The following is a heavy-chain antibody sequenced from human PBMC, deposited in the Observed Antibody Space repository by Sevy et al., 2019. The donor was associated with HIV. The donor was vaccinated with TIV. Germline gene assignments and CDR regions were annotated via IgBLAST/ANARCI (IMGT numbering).Heavy chain of an antibody. V-gene: IGHV1-2*02. CDR3: ASLGYCSAGSCPRI. D-gene: IGHD2-15*01. CDR2: VNPSSGGT. CDR1: GYTFTGYY. J-gene: IGHJ6*02. Sequence: ASMKVSCKASGYTFTGYYIYWVRQAPGQGLEWMGWVNPSSGGTNYAQRFQGRITMTRDTAISTAYLELSRLRSDDTAVYYCASLGYCSAGSCPRIWGQGTTVTVSS.